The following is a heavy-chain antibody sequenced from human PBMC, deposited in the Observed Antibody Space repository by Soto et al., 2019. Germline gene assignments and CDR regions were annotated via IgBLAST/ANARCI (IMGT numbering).Heavy chain of an antibody. J-gene: IGHJ4*02. CDR1: GGSINSFY. CDR2: IYYSGIT. Sequence: PSETLSLTCTVSGGSINSFYWSWIRQPPGKGLEWIGYIYYSGITNYNPSLKSRVTISVDTSKNHFSLKLSSVTAADTAVYFCARGGCSNYYWGQGTLVPVSS. CDR3: ARGGCSNYY. V-gene: IGHV4-59*01. D-gene: IGHD6-25*01.